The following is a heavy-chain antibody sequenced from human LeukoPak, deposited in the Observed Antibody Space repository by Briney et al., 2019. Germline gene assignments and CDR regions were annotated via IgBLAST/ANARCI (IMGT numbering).Heavy chain of an antibody. V-gene: IGHV4-59*08. CDR3: ARHCSGGSCYWFDP. CDR1: GGSMSSYY. Sequence: PSETLSLSCTVSGGSMSSYYWSWIRQPPGKGLEWIAYIYYSGSNKYYPSLKSRVTIAVDTSKNQCSLKMSSVTSADTAVYYCARHCSGGSCYWFDPWGQGTVVTVSS. CDR2: IYYSGSN. J-gene: IGHJ5*02. D-gene: IGHD2-15*01.